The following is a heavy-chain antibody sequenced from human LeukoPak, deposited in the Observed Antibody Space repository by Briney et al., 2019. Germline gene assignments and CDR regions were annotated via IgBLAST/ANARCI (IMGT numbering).Heavy chain of an antibody. Sequence: ASVKVSCKASGGTFSSYAISWVRQAPGQGLEWMGWISAYNGNTNYAQKLQGRVTMTTDTSTSTAYMELRSLRSDDTAVYYCARAYYDFWSGLSDGYFDYWGQGTLVTVSS. CDR2: ISAYNGNT. J-gene: IGHJ4*02. CDR1: GGTFSSYA. CDR3: ARAYYDFWSGLSDGYFDY. V-gene: IGHV1-18*01. D-gene: IGHD3-3*01.